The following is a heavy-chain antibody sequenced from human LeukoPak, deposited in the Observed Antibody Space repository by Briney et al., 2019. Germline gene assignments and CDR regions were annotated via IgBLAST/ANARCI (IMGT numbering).Heavy chain of an antibody. CDR3: ARDLF. CDR1: GFIFSDYK. V-gene: IGHV3-48*04. J-gene: IGHJ4*02. CDR2: ISGSGTTV. Sequence: QTGGSLRLSCRASGFIFSDYKMNWIRQAPGKGLEWISYISGSGTTVHYADSVTGRFTTSRDNAKNSLFLQMNSLRAEDTGIYYCARDLFWGQGTLVTVSS.